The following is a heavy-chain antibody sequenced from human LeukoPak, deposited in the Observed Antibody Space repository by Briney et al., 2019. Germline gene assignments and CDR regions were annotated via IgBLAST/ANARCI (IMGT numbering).Heavy chain of an antibody. CDR2: IYYSGST. J-gene: IGHJ4*02. D-gene: IGHD3-22*01. Sequence: SETLSLTCTVSGGSISSSSYYWGWIRQPPGKGLEWIGSIYYSGSTYYNPSLKSRVTISVDTSKNRFSLKLSSVTAADTAVYYCARADSSGYLFDYWGQGTLVTVSS. CDR3: ARADSSGYLFDY. V-gene: IGHV4-39*01. CDR1: GGSISSSSYY.